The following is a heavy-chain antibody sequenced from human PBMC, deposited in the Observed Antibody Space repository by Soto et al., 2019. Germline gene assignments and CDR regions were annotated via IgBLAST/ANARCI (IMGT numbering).Heavy chain of an antibody. Sequence: ASVKVSCKASGYTFTSYYMHWVRQAPGQGLEWMGIINPSGGSTSYAQKFQGRVTMTRDTSTSTVYMELSSLRSEDTAVYYCARALFCGGDCSYFDYWGQGTLVTVSS. CDR2: INPSGGST. CDR1: GYTFTSYY. D-gene: IGHD2-21*02. CDR3: ARALFCGGDCSYFDY. J-gene: IGHJ4*02. V-gene: IGHV1-46*01.